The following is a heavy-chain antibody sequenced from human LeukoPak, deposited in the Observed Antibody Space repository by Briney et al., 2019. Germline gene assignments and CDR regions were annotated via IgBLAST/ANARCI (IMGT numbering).Heavy chain of an antibody. CDR1: GYSFTSYW. CDR3: ATNTILSGSYVGAEIYYFDY. D-gene: IGHD1-26*01. J-gene: IGHJ4*02. Sequence: GESLKISCKGSGYSFTSYWIGWVRQMPGKGLEWMGIIYPGDSDTRYSPSFQGQVTISADKSISTAYLQWSSLKASDTAMYYCATNTILSGSYVGAEIYYFDYWGQGTLVTVSS. CDR2: IYPGDSDT. V-gene: IGHV5-51*01.